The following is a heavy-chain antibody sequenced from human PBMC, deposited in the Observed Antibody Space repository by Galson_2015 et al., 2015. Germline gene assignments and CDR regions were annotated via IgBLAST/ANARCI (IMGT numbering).Heavy chain of an antibody. V-gene: IGHV3-23*01. CDR1: GFTFSTHA. CDR3: AKDQSQWDLLGGVLDS. J-gene: IGHJ4*02. Sequence: SLRLSCAASGFTFSTHAMTWVRLTPGKGLEWVSAISGSGDSTDYADSVMGRFTVSRDSSRDTLFLHMNSPKVDDTATYYCAKDQSQWDLLGGVLDSWGQGVVVTVSS. D-gene: IGHD1-26*01. CDR2: ISGSGDST.